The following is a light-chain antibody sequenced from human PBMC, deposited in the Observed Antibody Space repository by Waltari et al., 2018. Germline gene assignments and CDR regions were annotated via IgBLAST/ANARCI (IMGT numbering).Light chain of an antibody. CDR3: AAWDDGLNGWV. Sequence: QSVLTQSPSASGTPGQRIIISCSGGSSNIGSNAVSWFQKFPTTAPRLLMSSDEPRPSGVPDRFSGSKSGPSASLAISGLQSEDEADYYCAAWDDGLNGWVFGGGTKLTVL. J-gene: IGLJ3*02. CDR2: SDE. CDR1: SSNIGSNA. V-gene: IGLV1-44*01.